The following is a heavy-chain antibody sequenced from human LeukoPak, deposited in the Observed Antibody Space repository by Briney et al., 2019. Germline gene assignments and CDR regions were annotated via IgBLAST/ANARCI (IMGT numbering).Heavy chain of an antibody. J-gene: IGHJ4*02. Sequence: ASVTVSCTASGYTFTSYCISWVRQAPGQGLEWMGCISAYNGNTNYAQKLQGRATITTDTSTSTAYMELRSLRSDDTAVYYCARGDVIVGATTNDYWGQGTLVTVSS. V-gene: IGHV1-18*01. D-gene: IGHD1-26*01. CDR3: ARGDVIVGATTNDY. CDR1: GYTFTSYC. CDR2: ISAYNGNT.